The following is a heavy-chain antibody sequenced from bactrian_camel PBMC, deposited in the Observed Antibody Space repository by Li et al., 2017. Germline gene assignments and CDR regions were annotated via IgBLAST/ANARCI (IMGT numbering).Heavy chain of an antibody. Sequence: HVQLVESGGGSVQAGGSLRLSCAVSGFYYNNYCMAWFRQAPGKEREGVAVIDNRSRTTYADSVQGRFTIFKDNAKKSVTLEMNGLEPEDTAMYYCAGAGGGDCLSENTYRYWGQGTQVTVS. CDR3: AGAGGGDCLSENTYRY. CDR1: GFYYNNYC. J-gene: IGHJ4*01. D-gene: IGHD2*01. CDR2: IDNRSRT. V-gene: IGHV3S53*01.